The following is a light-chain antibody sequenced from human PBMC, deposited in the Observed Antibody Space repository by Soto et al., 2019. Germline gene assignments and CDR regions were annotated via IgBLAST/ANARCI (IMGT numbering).Light chain of an antibody. CDR3: QQRSSWPLT. CDR1: QSVSSN. V-gene: IGKV3D-11*03. J-gene: IGKJ4*01. Sequence: ELVLTKSPATLSLSPGERATLSCRASQSVSSNLAWYQHEPGQAPRIITYGASTRATGIPARFIGSGSGTECTLTISSLQPEDFAVYYCQQRSSWPLTFGGGAKVDIK. CDR2: GAS.